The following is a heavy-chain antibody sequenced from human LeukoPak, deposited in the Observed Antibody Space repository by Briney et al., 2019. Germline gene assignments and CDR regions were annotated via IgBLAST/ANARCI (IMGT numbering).Heavy chain of an antibody. J-gene: IGHJ4*02. CDR2: ISSSSSYI. V-gene: IGHV3-21*04. CDR1: GFTFSTYS. CDR3: TRAEGLGPGAHFDQ. Sequence: GGSLRLSCAASGFTFSTYSMNWVRQAPGKGLEWVSSISSSSSYICYADSVKGRFTISRDNAKNSLYLQMNSLRVEDTAVYYCTRAEGLGPGAHFDQWGQGALVIVSS.